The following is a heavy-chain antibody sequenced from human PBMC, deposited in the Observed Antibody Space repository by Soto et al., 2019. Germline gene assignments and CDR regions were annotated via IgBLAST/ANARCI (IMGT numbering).Heavy chain of an antibody. CDR3: AVGFKLDYYSLDV. V-gene: IGHV1-69*01. CDR1: GGIFTASA. J-gene: IGHJ6*02. Sequence: QVQLVRSGAEVRKPGSSVKVSCRSSGGIFTASAISWVRQAPGQGPEWMGGVIPMFGTANYPQRFQGRVTINADESTNTVYMQLSSLRSEDTAVYFCAVGFKLDYYSLDVWGQGTTVTVSS. CDR2: VIPMFGTA. D-gene: IGHD3-10*01.